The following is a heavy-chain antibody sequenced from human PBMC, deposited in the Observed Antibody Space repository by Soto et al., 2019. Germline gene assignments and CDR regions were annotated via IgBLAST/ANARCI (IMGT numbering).Heavy chain of an antibody. J-gene: IGHJ6*03. V-gene: IGHV4-34*01. D-gene: IGHD2-15*01. CDR1: GGSFRGYY. CDR2: INHSGST. Sequence: TSETLSLTCAVYGGSFRGYYLSWIRQPPGKGLEWIGEINHSGSTNYNPSLKSRVTISVDTSKNQFSLKLSSVTAADTAVYYCARGEIVVVVAASTGRRYYYYYMDVWGKGTTVTVSS. CDR3: ARGEIVVVVAASTGRRYYYYYMDV.